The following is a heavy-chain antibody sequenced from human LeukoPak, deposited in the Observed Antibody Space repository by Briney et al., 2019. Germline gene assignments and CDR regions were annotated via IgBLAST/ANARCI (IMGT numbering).Heavy chain of an antibody. J-gene: IGHJ4*02. D-gene: IGHD5-18*01. Sequence: ASVKVSCKASGYAFTSYGISWVRQAPGQGLEWMGWISAYNGNTNYAQKLQGRVTMTTDTSTSTAYMELRSLRSDDTAVYYCARADTAPYYFDYWGQGTLVTVSS. CDR3: ARADTAPYYFDY. CDR2: ISAYNGNT. V-gene: IGHV1-18*01. CDR1: GYAFTSYG.